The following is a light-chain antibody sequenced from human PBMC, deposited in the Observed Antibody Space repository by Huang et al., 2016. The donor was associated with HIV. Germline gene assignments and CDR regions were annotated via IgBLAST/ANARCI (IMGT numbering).Light chain of an antibody. J-gene: IGKJ4*01. CDR1: QCITNTY. CDR3: QQYSDSPFT. Sequence: VLTQTPGTLSLSPGERATLSCRASQCITNTYLAWYQHKPGQAPRLLIYGASSRATGIPDRFSGSGSGTDFTLTITRLEPEDCGVYYCQQYSDSPFTFGGGTKVEIK. V-gene: IGKV3-20*01. CDR2: GAS.